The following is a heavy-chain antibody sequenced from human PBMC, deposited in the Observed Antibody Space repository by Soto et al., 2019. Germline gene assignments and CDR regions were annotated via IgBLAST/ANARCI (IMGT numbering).Heavy chain of an antibody. J-gene: IGHJ3*02. D-gene: IGHD3-22*01. CDR1: GGTFSSYA. CDR2: IIPIFGTA. V-gene: IGHV1-69*12. CDR3: ARGFFYYDSSGIDAFDI. Sequence: QVQLVQSGAEVKKPGSSVKVSCKASGGTFSSYAISWVRQAPGQGLEWMGGIIPIFGTANYAQKFQGRVRITADESTSTAYMELSSLRSEDTAVYYCARGFFYYDSSGIDAFDIWGQGTMVTVSS.